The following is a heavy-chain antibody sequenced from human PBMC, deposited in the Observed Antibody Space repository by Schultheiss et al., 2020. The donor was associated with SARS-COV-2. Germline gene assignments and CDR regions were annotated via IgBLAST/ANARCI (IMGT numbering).Heavy chain of an antibody. CDR2: INHSGST. CDR3: ARGYASTWYYFDY. V-gene: IGHV4-61*08. D-gene: IGHD6-13*01. J-gene: IGHJ4*02. Sequence: SETLSLTCTVSGGSISSGDYYWSWIRQPPGKGLEWIGEINHSGSTNYNPSLKSRVTISVDTSKNQFSLKLSSVTAADTAVYYCARGYASTWYYFDYWGQGTLVTVSS. CDR1: GGSISSGDYY.